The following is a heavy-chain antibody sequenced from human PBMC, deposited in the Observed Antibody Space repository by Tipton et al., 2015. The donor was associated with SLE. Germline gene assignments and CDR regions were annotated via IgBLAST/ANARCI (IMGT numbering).Heavy chain of an antibody. D-gene: IGHD2-21*02. CDR1: GGSISSGGYY. V-gene: IGHV4-61*02. J-gene: IGHJ4*02. CDR2: IYTSGST. CDR3: ASRPVVTGEGAGDY. Sequence: TLSLTCTVSGGSISSGGYYWSWIRQHPGKGLEWIGRIYTSGSTNYNPSLKSRVTMSVDTSKNQFSLKLTSVTAADTAVYYCASRPVVTGEGAGDYWGQGTLVTVSS.